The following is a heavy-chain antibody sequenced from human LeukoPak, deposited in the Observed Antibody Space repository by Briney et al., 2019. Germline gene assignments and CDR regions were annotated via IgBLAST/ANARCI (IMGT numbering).Heavy chain of an antibody. D-gene: IGHD3-22*01. Sequence: SETLSLTCTVSGYSISSGYYWGWIRQPPGKGLEWIGSIYHSGSTYYNPSLKSRVTISVDTSKNQFSLKLSSVTAADTAVYYCARDRYFDSSGYYYSKYYFDYWGQGTLVTVSS. CDR1: GYSISSGYY. V-gene: IGHV4-38-2*02. CDR2: IYHSGST. J-gene: IGHJ4*02. CDR3: ARDRYFDSSGYYYSKYYFDY.